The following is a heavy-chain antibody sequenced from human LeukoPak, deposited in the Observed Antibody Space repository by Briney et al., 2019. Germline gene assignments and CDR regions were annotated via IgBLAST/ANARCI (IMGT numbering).Heavy chain of an antibody. Sequence: SETLSLTCAIYGGSFSGYYWSWIRQPPGKGLEWIGEINHSGSTNYNPSLKSRVTISVDTSKNQFSLKLSSVTAADTAVYYCARDLATMVRGGDYWGQGTLVTVSS. CDR2: INHSGST. V-gene: IGHV4-34*01. CDR1: GGSFSGYY. D-gene: IGHD3-10*01. J-gene: IGHJ4*02. CDR3: ARDLATMVRGGDY.